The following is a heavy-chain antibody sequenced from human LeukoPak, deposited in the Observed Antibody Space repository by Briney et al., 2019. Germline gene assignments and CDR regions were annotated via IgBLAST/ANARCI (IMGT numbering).Heavy chain of an antibody. Sequence: GAAVKVSCKASGYPFDNFGLTWVRQAPGQGLEWMGWISAYNGNTHYAQKFRGRLTLTTETSTSTAYLELRSLKSDDTAVYYCARCAVGGDLTGVSLYWGQGTLVTVSS. CDR3: ARCAVGGDLTGVSLY. D-gene: IGHD4-17*01. J-gene: IGHJ4*01. V-gene: IGHV1-18*01. CDR1: GYPFDNFG. CDR2: ISAYNGNT.